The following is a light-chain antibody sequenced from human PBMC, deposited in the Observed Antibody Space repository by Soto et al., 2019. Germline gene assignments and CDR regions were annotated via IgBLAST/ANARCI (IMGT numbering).Light chain of an antibody. CDR1: SSDVGGYKY. J-gene: IGLJ1*01. CDR3: DSYTSSSTYV. CDR2: DVS. V-gene: IGLV2-14*01. Sequence: QSALTQPASVSGSPGQSITISCTGTSSDVGGYKYVSWYQHHPGKAPKLMIYDVSSRPSGVSNRFSGSKSGNTASLTISGLQAEDEADYYCDSYTSSSTYVFGTGTKLTVL.